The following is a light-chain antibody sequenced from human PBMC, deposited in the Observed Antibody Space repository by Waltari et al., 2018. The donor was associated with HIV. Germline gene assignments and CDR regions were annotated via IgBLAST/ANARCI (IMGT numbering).Light chain of an antibody. Sequence: QSALTQPASVSGSPGQSITVSCTGTSSDIGAYDFVSWYQQTPGTAPKLVIDEVSNRPSGRSYRFSGSKSGNTASLTFSGLQTEDEADYYCSSFTTSNSLLFGGGTKVTVL. CDR3: SSFTTSNSLL. CDR1: SSDIGAYDF. CDR2: EVS. J-gene: IGLJ2*01. V-gene: IGLV2-14*01.